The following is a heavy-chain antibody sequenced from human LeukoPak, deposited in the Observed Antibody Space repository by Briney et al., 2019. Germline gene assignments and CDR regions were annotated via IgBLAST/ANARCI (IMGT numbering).Heavy chain of an antibody. Sequence: SVKVSCKASGGTFSSYAISWVRHAPGQGLEWMGGIIPIFGTANYAQKFQGRVTITADESTSTAYMELSSLRSEDTAVYYCAITDSSGYYTPFDYWGQGTLVTVSS. J-gene: IGHJ4*02. CDR3: AITDSSGYYTPFDY. CDR1: GGTFSSYA. D-gene: IGHD3-22*01. V-gene: IGHV1-69*13. CDR2: IIPIFGTA.